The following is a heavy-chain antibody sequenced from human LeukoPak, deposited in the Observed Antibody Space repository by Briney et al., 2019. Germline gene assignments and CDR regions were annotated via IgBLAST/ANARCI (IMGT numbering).Heavy chain of an antibody. D-gene: IGHD3-9*01. V-gene: IGHV3-66*01. Sequence: PGGSLRLSCAASGFTVSSNYMSWVRQAPGGGREWGSVIYSGGSTYHAASVKGRFTIPRDDSKNTLYLQMTSQRAEDTAVYYCARGFVLRYFDEFDYWGQGTLVTVSS. CDR2: IYSGGST. J-gene: IGHJ4*02. CDR1: GFTVSSNY. CDR3: ARGFVLRYFDEFDY.